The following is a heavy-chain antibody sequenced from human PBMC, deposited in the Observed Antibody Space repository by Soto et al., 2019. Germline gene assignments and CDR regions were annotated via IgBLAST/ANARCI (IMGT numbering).Heavy chain of an antibody. Sequence: GSLRLSCAASGFTFSSYAMHWVRQAPGKGLEWVAVISYDGSNKYYADSVKGRFTISRDNSKNTLYLQMNSLRAEDTAVYYCARERYSSGWYGNNFYYYGMDVWGQGTTVTVSS. V-gene: IGHV3-30-3*01. CDR2: ISYDGSNK. D-gene: IGHD6-19*01. CDR1: GFTFSSYA. CDR3: ARERYSSGWYGNNFYYYGMDV. J-gene: IGHJ6*02.